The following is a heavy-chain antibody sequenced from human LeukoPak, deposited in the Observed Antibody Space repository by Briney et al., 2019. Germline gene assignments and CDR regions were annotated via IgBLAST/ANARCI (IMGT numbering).Heavy chain of an antibody. D-gene: IGHD6-19*01. CDR3: AKPISGGLAVTADWFHP. Sequence: GGSLRLSCTASEFAFSVYAMSWLRQPPGKGLEWVSTINANSGTTSYAASARGRFTISRDNSKNTLYLQLNTLRADDTATYYCAKPISGGLAVTADWFHPWGQGTLVVVSS. J-gene: IGHJ5*01. CDR2: INANSGTT. V-gene: IGHV3-23*01. CDR1: EFAFSVYA.